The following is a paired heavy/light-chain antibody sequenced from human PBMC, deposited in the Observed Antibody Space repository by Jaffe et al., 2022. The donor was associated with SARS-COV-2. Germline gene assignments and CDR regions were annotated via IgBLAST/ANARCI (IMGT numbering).Light chain of an antibody. CDR1: RSILFSSNNKNS. V-gene: IGKV4-1*01. CDR2: WAS. J-gene: IGKJ4*01. Sequence: DIVMTQSPDSLAESLGERATINCKSSRSILFSSNNKNSLAWYQLKPGQPPKLLLYWASTRESGVPDRFSGSGSGTDFTLTISSLQAEDVAVYYCQQYYSTPLTFGGGTKVEIK. CDR3: QQYYSTPLT.
Heavy chain of an antibody. CDR1: GGSISSYY. V-gene: IGHV4-59*01. CDR2: VYYSGST. Sequence: QVQLQESGPGLVKASETLSLTCTVSGGSISSYYWSWIRQPPGKGLEWIGDVYYSGSTNYNPSLKSRVTISVDTSKTHFSLKLISVTAADTAVYYCARGGRIVATMAFDIWGQGTMVTVSS. D-gene: IGHD5-12*01. CDR3: ARGGRIVATMAFDI. J-gene: IGHJ3*02.